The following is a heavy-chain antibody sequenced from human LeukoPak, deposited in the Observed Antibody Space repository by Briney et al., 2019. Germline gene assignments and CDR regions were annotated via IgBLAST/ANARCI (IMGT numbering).Heavy chain of an antibody. CDR3: ASSGYYYPYAFDI. Sequence: GGSLRLSCAASGFTFSSYAMHWVRQAPGKGLEWVAVISYDGSNKYYADSVKGQFTISRDNSKNTLYLQMNSLRAEDTAVYYCASSGYYYPYAFDIWGQGTMVTVSS. D-gene: IGHD3-22*01. J-gene: IGHJ3*02. CDR1: GFTFSSYA. CDR2: ISYDGSNK. V-gene: IGHV3-30-3*01.